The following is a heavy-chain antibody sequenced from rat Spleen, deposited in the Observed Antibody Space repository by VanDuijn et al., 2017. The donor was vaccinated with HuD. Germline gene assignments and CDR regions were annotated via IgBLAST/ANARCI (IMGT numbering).Heavy chain of an antibody. Sequence: QVQLKESGPGLVQPSQTLSLTCTVSGFSLTSNGVSWVRQPPGKGLEWMGRMRYDGDTYYNSALKSRLSISRDTSKSQFFLKLNMLQTEDTAMYFCARNAKYYYDGSYYYVHFDYWGQGVTVTVSS. CDR2: MRYDGDT. V-gene: IGHV2S30*01. D-gene: IGHD1-12*02. J-gene: IGHJ2*01. CDR1: GFSLTSNG. CDR3: ARNAKYYYDGSYYYVHFDY.